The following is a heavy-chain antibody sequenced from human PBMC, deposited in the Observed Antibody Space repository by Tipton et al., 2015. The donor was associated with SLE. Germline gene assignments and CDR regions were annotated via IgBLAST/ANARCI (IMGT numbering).Heavy chain of an antibody. V-gene: IGHV4-59*08. CDR2: TSYTGST. J-gene: IGHJ4*02. CDR3: ARLKEILGAHFLDY. Sequence: TLSLTCTVSGDSISNSFWSWIRQLPGGKLERMGFTSYTGSTYYSPSLKSRVTISIDTPKNQFSLNLRSVTVADTAVYYCARLKEILGAHFLDYWGQGALVTVSS. D-gene: IGHD2/OR15-2a*01. CDR1: GDSISNSF.